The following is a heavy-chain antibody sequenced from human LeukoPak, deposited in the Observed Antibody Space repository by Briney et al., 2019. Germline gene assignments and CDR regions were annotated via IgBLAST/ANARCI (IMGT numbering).Heavy chain of an antibody. CDR1: GYTFTGYY. CDR3: ARGRGVIAAAGTTRSWFDP. CDR2: INPNSGGT. D-gene: IGHD6-13*01. J-gene: IGHJ5*02. V-gene: IGHV1-2*06. Sequence: ASVKVSCKASGYTFTGYYMHWVRQAPGQGLEWMGRINPNSGGTNYAQKFQGRVTMTRDTSISTAYMELSRLRSDDTAVYYCARGRGVIAAAGTTRSWFDPWGQGTLVTVSS.